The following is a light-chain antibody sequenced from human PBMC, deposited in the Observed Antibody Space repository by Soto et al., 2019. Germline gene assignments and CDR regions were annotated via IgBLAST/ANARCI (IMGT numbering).Light chain of an antibody. CDR2: DAS. CDR3: QQRGNWPRTFT. CDR1: QSVNRY. V-gene: IGKV3-11*01. J-gene: IGKJ3*01. Sequence: ELVLPQSQATVSLSPGESSPLSRWARQSVNRYLVWYPQNPGQAPRLLMYDASKRATGIPARFSGSGSGTDFTLTISSLEPEDFAVYYCQQRGNWPRTFTFGPGTKVDIK.